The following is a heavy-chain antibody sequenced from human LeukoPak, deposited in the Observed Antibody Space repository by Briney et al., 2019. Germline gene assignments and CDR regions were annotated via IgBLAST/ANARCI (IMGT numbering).Heavy chain of an antibody. CDR1: GGTFSSYA. V-gene: IGHV1-69*05. D-gene: IGHD4-23*01. Sequence: SVKVSCKASGGTFSSYAISWVRQAPGQGLEWMGGIIPIFGTANYAQKFQGRVTITTDESTSTAYMELSSLRSEDTAVYYCARDETTVVSGLRYYFDYWGQGTLVTVSS. CDR3: ARDETTVVSGLRYYFDY. J-gene: IGHJ4*02. CDR2: IIPIFGTA.